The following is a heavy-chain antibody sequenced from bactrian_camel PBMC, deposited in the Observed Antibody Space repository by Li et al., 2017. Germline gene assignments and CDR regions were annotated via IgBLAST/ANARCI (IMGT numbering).Heavy chain of an antibody. CDR1: GSTFSSYW. CDR3: TNLPD. CDR2: VYTRDGRT. Sequence: HVQLVESGGGLVQPGGSLRLSCAASGSTFSSYWMYWVRQAPGKGLEWVSTVYTRDGRTWLADSVKGRFTASRDNSKNMVYLQMNSQRSEDTALYYCTNLPDWGQGTQVTVS. V-gene: IGHV3S1*01. J-gene: IGHJ4*01.